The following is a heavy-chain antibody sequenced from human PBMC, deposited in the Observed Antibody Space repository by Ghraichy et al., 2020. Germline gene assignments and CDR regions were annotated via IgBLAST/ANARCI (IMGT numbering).Heavy chain of an antibody. CDR1: GGSISSYY. Sequence: SETLSLTCTVSGGSISSYYWSWIRQPPGKGLEWIGYIYYSGSTNYNPSLKSRVTISVDTSKNQFSLKLSSVTAADTAVYYCARGDYYFDYWGQGTLVTVSS. V-gene: IGHV4-59*01. CDR3: ARGDYYFDY. J-gene: IGHJ4*02. CDR2: IYYSGST. D-gene: IGHD3-3*01.